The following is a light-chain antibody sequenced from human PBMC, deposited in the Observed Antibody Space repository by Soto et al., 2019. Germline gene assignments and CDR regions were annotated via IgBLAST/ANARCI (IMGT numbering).Light chain of an antibody. Sequence: QTVVTQEPSLSVSPGGTVTLTCGLTSGSVSTPYSASWYQQTPGQSPRTLIYSTSTRSSGVPARFSGSILGNRAALTITGAQADDECDYYCALYMGGGIWVFGGGTKFTVL. CDR1: SGSVSTPYS. V-gene: IGLV8-61*01. J-gene: IGLJ3*02. CDR3: ALYMGGGIWV. CDR2: STS.